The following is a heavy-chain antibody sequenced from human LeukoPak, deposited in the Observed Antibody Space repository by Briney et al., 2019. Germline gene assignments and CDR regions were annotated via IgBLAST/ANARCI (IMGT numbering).Heavy chain of an antibody. J-gene: IGHJ5*02. CDR2: IYYSGST. CDR3: ARDHPHSSSWYRSNWFDP. V-gene: IGHV4-61*01. Sequence: SETLSLTCTVSGGSVSSGSYYWSWIRQPPGKGLEWIGYIYYSGSTNYNPSLKSRVTISVDTSKNQFSLKLSSVTAADTAVYYCARDHPHSSSWYRSNWFDPWGQGTLVTVSS. D-gene: IGHD6-13*01. CDR1: GGSVSSGSYY.